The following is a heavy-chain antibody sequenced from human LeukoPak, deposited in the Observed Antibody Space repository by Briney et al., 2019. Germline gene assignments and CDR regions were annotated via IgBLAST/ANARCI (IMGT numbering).Heavy chain of an antibody. CDR2: ISGSGGST. CDR3: AKGKPRIAASRFQYFDY. V-gene: IGHV3-23*01. D-gene: IGHD6-13*01. J-gene: IGHJ4*02. CDR1: GFTFSSYA. Sequence: PGGSLRLSCAASGFTFSSYAMSWVRQAPGKGLEWVSAISGSGGSTYYADSVKGRFTISRDNSKNTLYLQMNSLGAEDTAVYYCAKGKPRIAASRFQYFDYWGQGTLVTVSS.